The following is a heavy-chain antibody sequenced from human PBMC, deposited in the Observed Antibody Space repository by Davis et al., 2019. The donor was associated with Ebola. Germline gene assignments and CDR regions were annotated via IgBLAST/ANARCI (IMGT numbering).Heavy chain of an antibody. CDR3: ARDKTNYYGSESYLSLHDAFDI. J-gene: IGHJ3*02. CDR1: GGSFSGYY. D-gene: IGHD3-10*01. CDR2: INHSGST. V-gene: IGHV4-34*01. Sequence: PSETLSLTCAVYGGSFSGYYWSWIRQPPGKGLEWIGEINHSGSTNYNPSLKSRVTISVDTSKNQFSLKLSPVTAADTAVYYCARDKTNYYGSESYLSLHDAFDIWGQGTMVTVSS.